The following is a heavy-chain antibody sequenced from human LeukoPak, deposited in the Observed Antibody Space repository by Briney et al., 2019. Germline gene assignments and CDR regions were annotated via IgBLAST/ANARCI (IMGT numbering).Heavy chain of an antibody. CDR1: GGSISSSSYY. V-gene: IGHV4-39*07. Sequence: SETLSLTCTVSGGSISSSSYYWGWIRQPPGKGLEWIGSIYYSGSTYYNPSLKSRVTISVDTSKNQFSLKLSSVTAADTAVYYCARLRTTRIGAFDIWGQGTMVTVSS. CDR3: ARLRTTRIGAFDI. J-gene: IGHJ3*02. CDR2: IYYSGST. D-gene: IGHD1-1*01.